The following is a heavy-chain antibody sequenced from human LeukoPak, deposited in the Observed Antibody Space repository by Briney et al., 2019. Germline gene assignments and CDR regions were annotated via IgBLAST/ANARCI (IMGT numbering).Heavy chain of an antibody. CDR1: GYIFTNYY. Sequence: ASVKVSCKASGYIFTNYYIHWVRQARGQGLEWMGWINPNSGGTYFALQFQDRVTLTRDTSTNTGYMELRRVTSDDTAVYHCAKSQYSFASGSSRGLFDSWGQGTLVTVSS. J-gene: IGHJ4*02. V-gene: IGHV1-2*02. CDR2: INPNSGGT. CDR3: AKSQYSFASGSSRGLFDS. D-gene: IGHD3-10*01.